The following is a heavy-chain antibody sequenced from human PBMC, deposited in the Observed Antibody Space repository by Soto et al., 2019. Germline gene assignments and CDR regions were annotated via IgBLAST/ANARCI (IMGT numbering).Heavy chain of an antibody. D-gene: IGHD6-13*01. Sequence: QVQLQESGPGLVKPSETLSLTCTVSGDSVSSSYYYWGWIRQPPGKGLEWNGSIFYSGSTYSNPSLKSRVTISVDTSKNQFSLKLSSVTAADTAVYYCARRGSSRQIYHYGMDVWGPGTTVTVSS. CDR2: IFYSGST. CDR1: GDSVSSSYYY. CDR3: ARRGSSRQIYHYGMDV. J-gene: IGHJ6*02. V-gene: IGHV4-39*01.